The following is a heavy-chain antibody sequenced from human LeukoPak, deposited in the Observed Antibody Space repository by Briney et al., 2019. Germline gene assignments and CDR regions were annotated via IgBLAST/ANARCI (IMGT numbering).Heavy chain of an antibody. CDR2: INPSGGTT. D-gene: IGHD3-3*01. V-gene: IGHV1-46*04. Sequence: ASVKVSCKASGYTFTSYYIHWVRQAPGQGLEWVAIINPSGGTTRDAQRLHGRITMTRDASTSTVYVELSRLRSDDTAVYYCARREIFGVVTGIDYWGQGTLVTVSS. CDR1: GYTFTSYY. CDR3: ARREIFGVVTGIDY. J-gene: IGHJ4*02.